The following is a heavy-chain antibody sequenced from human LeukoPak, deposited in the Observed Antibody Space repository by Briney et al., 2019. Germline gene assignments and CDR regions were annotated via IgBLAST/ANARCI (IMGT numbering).Heavy chain of an antibody. CDR2: ISNSDSTI. Sequence: GGSLRLSCTASGFTFSSYSLNWVRQAPGKGLEWVSSISNSDSTIYYTDSVKGRFTISRDNAKNSLFLQMNSLRAEDTAVYYCARGGRERFLEWLPANWFDPWGQGTLVTVSS. CDR3: ARGGRERFLEWLPANWFDP. J-gene: IGHJ5*02. V-gene: IGHV3-48*04. CDR1: GFTFSSYS. D-gene: IGHD3-3*01.